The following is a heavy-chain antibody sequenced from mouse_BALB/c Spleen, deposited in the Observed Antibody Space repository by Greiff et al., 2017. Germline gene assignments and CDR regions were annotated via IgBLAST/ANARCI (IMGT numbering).Heavy chain of an antibody. J-gene: IGHJ4*01. Sequence: EVKLQESGGGLVKPGGSLKLSCAASGFTFSDYYMYWVRQTPEKRLEWVATISDGGSYTYYPDSVKGRFTISRDNAKNNLYLQMSSLKSEDTAMYYCARVLWRYAMDYWGQGTSVTVSS. V-gene: IGHV5-4*02. CDR3: ARVLWRYAMDY. D-gene: IGHD1-1*02. CDR2: ISDGGSYT. CDR1: GFTFSDYY.